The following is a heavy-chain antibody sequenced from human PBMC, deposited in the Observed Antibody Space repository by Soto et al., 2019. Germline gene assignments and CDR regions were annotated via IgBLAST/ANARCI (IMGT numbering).Heavy chain of an antibody. CDR2: IYHSGSP. CDR3: ARKPDVATAKVGGGYVFDV. V-gene: IGHV4-4*02. CDR1: SGSIFTTNW. D-gene: IGHD3-16*01. J-gene: IGHJ3*01. Sequence: QVQLQESGPGLVKPSGTLSLTCAASSGSIFTTNWWSWVRQSPGRGLQWIGDIYHSGSPKYNPSLKSRVSISIDKSKGRFFLNRTSVTAADTTVYYCARKPDVATAKVGGGYVFDVWGQGTMVTVSS.